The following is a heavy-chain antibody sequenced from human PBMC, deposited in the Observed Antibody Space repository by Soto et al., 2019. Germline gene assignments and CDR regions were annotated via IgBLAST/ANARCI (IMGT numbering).Heavy chain of an antibody. D-gene: IGHD3-22*01. V-gene: IGHV6-1*01. J-gene: IGHJ3*02. CDR1: GDSVFSNSAA. CDR3: ARGGPYDSSGYADAFDI. CDR2: TYYRSKWYN. Sequence: SQTLSLTCAISGDSVFSNSAAWNWIRQSPSRGLEWLGRTYYRSKWYNDYAVSVKSRITINPDTSKNQFSLQLNSVTPEDTAVYYCARGGPYDSSGYADAFDIWGQGTMVTVSS.